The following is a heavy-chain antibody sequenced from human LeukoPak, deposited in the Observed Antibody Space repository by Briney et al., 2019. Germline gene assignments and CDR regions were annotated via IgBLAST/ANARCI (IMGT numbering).Heavy chain of an antibody. CDR3: ARALIPYCSGGSCYLDAFDI. Sequence: SETLSLTCTVSGGSISSYYWSWIRQPPGKGLEWIGYIYYSGSTYYNPSLKSRVTISVDRSKNQFSLKLSSVTAADTAVYYCARALIPYCSGGSCYLDAFDIWGQGTMVTVSS. CDR1: GGSISSYY. CDR2: IYYSGST. D-gene: IGHD2-15*01. J-gene: IGHJ3*02. V-gene: IGHV4-59*12.